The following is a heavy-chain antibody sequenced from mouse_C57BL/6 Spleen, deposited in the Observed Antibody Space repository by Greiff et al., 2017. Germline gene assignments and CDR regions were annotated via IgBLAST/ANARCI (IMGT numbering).Heavy chain of an antibody. CDR1: GYTFTDYE. J-gene: IGHJ2*01. CDR3: TSGSSYVDY. Sequence: QVQLQQSGAELVRPGASVTLSCKASGYTFTDYEMHWVQQTPVHGLEWIGAIDPETGGTAYNQKFKGKAILTADKSSSTAYMELRSLTSEDSAVYYCTSGSSYVDYWGQGTTLTVSS. CDR2: IDPETGGT. D-gene: IGHD1-1*01. V-gene: IGHV1-15*01.